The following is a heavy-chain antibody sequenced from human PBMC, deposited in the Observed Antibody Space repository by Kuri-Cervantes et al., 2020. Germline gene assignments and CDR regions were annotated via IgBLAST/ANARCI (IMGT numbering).Heavy chain of an antibody. J-gene: IGHJ2*01. V-gene: IGHV4-59*01. D-gene: IGHD3-10*01. CDR2: IYYSGST. CDR3: ARGLDYYGSGSSYWYFDL. Sequence: ESLKISCTVSGGSISSYYWSWVRQPPGKGLEWIRYIYYSGSTNYNPSLKSRVTISVDTSKNQFSLKLSSVTAADTAVYYCARGLDYYGSGSSYWYFDLWGRGTLVTVSS. CDR1: GGSISSYY.